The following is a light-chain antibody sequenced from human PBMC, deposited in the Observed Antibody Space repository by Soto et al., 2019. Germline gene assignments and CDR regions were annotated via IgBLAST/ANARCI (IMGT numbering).Light chain of an antibody. Sequence: DIVMTQSPDSLAVSLGERATINCKSSQSVLYSSNNKNHLGWYQQKPGQPPKLLIYWASTRESGVPDRFSGSGSGTDFTLTISSLQAEDVAVYYCQQYYCIPFTFGPGTKVDIK. CDR3: QQYYCIPFT. CDR2: WAS. CDR1: QSVLYSSNNKNH. V-gene: IGKV4-1*01. J-gene: IGKJ3*01.